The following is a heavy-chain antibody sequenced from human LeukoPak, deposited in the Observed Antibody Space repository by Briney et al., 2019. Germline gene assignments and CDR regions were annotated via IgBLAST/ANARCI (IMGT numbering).Heavy chain of an antibody. Sequence: GGSLRLSCAASGFTFSSYAMTWVRQTPGKGLESVSSISATGGSTYYAASVKGQFAISRDNSKNTVYLQMNSVRAEDTAVYYCAKWGSYYESNGYPDYWGQGTLVTVSS. CDR1: GFTFSSYA. D-gene: IGHD3-10*01. V-gene: IGHV3-23*01. CDR2: ISATGGST. J-gene: IGHJ4*02. CDR3: AKWGSYYESNGYPDY.